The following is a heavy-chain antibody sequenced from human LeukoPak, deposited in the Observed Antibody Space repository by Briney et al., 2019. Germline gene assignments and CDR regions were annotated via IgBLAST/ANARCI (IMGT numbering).Heavy chain of an antibody. V-gene: IGHV3-15*04. CDR3: TTDEDWNYARKDV. Sequence: GGSLRLSCAASGFTFNYAWMSWVRQVPGKGLEWVGQTVSEIDGGTTDYATPVKGRFTISRDDSKSTLYLQMNSLKIEDTAVYYCTTDEDWNYARKDVWGQGATVIVSS. CDR2: TVSEIDGGTT. CDR1: GFTFNYAW. D-gene: IGHD1-7*01. J-gene: IGHJ6*02.